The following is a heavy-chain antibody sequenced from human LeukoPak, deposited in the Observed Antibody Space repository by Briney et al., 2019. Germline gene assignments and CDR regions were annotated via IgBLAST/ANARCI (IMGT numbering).Heavy chain of an antibody. V-gene: IGHV3-9*01. CDR2: ISWNSGSI. CDR1: GFTFDDYA. J-gene: IGHJ4*02. Sequence: TGGSLRLSCAASGFTFDDYAMPWVRQAPGKGLEWVSGISWNSGSIGYADSVKGRFTISRDNAKNSLYLQMNSLRAEDTALYYCTTXXVVTARDYWGQGTLVTV. D-gene: IGHD2-21*02. CDR3: TTXXVVTARDY.